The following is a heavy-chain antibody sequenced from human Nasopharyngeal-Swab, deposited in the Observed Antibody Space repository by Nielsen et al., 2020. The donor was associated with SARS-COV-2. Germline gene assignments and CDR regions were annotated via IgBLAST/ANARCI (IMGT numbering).Heavy chain of an antibody. V-gene: IGHV3-15*01. CDR1: GFTFSNAW. CDR3: TTDLLVDDYVWGSYRIDY. D-gene: IGHD3-16*02. CDR2: IKSKTDGGTT. J-gene: IGHJ4*02. Sequence: GGSLRLSCAASGFTFSNAWMSWVRQAPGKGLGWVGRIKSKTDGGTTDYAAPVKGRFTISRDDSKNTLYLQMNSLKTEDTAVYYCTTDLLVDDYVWGSYRIDYWGQGTLVTVSS.